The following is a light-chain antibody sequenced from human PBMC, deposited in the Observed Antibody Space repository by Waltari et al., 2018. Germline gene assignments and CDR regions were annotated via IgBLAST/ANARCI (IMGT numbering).Light chain of an antibody. CDR3: STWDDTLNGRV. J-gene: IGLJ3*02. CDR2: SNK. Sequence: QFVLVQPPAASATPGQRVIISCSGNTAHIGNNHVNWYQHLPGTAPKVLIYSNKQRPSGVPDRFSGSKSGTSASLAISGLQSEDEADYYCSTWDDTLNGRVFGGGTKLTVL. V-gene: IGLV1-44*01. CDR1: TAHIGNNH.